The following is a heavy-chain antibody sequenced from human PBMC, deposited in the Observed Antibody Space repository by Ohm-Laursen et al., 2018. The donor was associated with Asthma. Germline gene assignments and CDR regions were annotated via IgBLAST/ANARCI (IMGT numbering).Heavy chain of an antibody. CDR3: AKRADITMIVVVTFFDY. V-gene: IGHV3-23*01. CDR2: ISGSGGST. J-gene: IGHJ4*02. CDR1: GFTFSSYA. D-gene: IGHD3-22*01. Sequence: SLRLSCAASGFTFSSYAMSWVRQAPGKGLEWVSAISGSGGSTYYADSVKGRFTISRDNSKNTLYLQMNSLRAEDTAVYYCAKRADITMIVVVTFFDYWGQETLVTVSS.